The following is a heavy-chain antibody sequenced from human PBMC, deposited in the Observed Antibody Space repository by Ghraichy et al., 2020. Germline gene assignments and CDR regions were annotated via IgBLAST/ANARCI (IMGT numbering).Heavy chain of an antibody. D-gene: IGHD1-26*01. CDR3: ARIWWSGVEVGPSTVDY. Sequence: ESLNISCTVSGGSISSGSYFWGWIRQPPGKGLECIGSFFYAGSTYYNPSLESRVTISIDTSKNQFSLQLSAVTAADAAVYYCARIWWSGVEVGPSTVDYWGQGTLVTVSS. J-gene: IGHJ4*02. CDR2: FFYAGST. CDR1: GGSISSGSYF. V-gene: IGHV4-39*07.